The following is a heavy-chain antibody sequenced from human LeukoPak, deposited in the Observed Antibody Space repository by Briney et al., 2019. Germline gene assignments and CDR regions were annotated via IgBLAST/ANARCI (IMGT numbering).Heavy chain of an antibody. Sequence: PSETLSLTSTVSGGSISSGDYYWSWIRQPPGKGLEWIGYIYYSGSTYYNPSLKSRVTISVDTSKNQFSLKLSSVTAADTAVYYCARERDFWSGYGSYYGMDVWGQGTTVTVSS. CDR2: IYYSGST. CDR1: GGSISSGDYY. V-gene: IGHV4-30-4*01. CDR3: ARERDFWSGYGSYYGMDV. D-gene: IGHD3-3*01. J-gene: IGHJ6*02.